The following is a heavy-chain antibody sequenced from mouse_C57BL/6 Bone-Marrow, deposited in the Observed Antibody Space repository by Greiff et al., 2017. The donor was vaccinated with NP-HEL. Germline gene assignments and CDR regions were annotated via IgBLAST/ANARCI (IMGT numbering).Heavy chain of an antibody. J-gene: IGHJ3*01. D-gene: IGHD2-5*01. Sequence: GHGLEWIGDIYPGGGYTNYNEKFKGKATLTADKSSSTAYTQFSSLTSEDSAIYYCARSLYSNYAGWFAYWGQGTLVTVSA. CDR3: ARSLYSNYAGWFAY. CDR2: IYPGGGYT. V-gene: IGHV1-63*01.